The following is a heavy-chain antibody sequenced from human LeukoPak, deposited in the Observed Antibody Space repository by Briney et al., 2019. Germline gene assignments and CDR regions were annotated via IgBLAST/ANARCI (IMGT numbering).Heavy chain of an antibody. V-gene: IGHV4-30-4*07. CDR2: IYYSGST. Sequence: SETLSLTCAVSGGSISGGGYSWSWIRQPPGKGLEWIGYIYYSGSTYYNPSLKSRVTISVDTSKNQFSLKLSSVTAADTAVYYCARGNSVLRYFDWLFHRSLDYWGQGTLVTVSS. J-gene: IGHJ4*02. CDR1: GGSISGGGYS. CDR3: ARGNSVLRYFDWLFHRSLDY. D-gene: IGHD3-9*01.